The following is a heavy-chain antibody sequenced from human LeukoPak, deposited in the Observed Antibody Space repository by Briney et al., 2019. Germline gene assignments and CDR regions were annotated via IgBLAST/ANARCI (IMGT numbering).Heavy chain of an antibody. CDR3: ATLLGGPAAMGNNWFDP. CDR1: GYTLTELS. CDR2: FDPEDGET. D-gene: IGHD2-2*01. V-gene: IGHV1-24*01. J-gene: IGHJ5*02. Sequence: ASVKVSCKVSGYTLTELSMHWVRQAPGKGREWMGGFDPEDGETIYAQKFQGRVTMTEDTSTDTAYMELSSLRSEDTAVYYCATLLGGPAAMGNNWFDPWGQGTLVTVSS.